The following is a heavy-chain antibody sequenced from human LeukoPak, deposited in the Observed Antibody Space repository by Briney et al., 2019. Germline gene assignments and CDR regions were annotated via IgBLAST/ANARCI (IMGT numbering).Heavy chain of an antibody. V-gene: IGHV4-31*03. CDR1: GGSISSGGYY. Sequence: SQTLSLTCTVSGGSISSGGYYWSWIRQHPGKGLEWIGYIYYSGSTYYNPSLKSRVTISVDTSKNQFSLKLSSVTAADTAVYYGARDSAGLFDYWGQGTLVTVSS. CDR2: IYYSGST. CDR3: ARDSAGLFDY. J-gene: IGHJ4*02. D-gene: IGHD6-19*01.